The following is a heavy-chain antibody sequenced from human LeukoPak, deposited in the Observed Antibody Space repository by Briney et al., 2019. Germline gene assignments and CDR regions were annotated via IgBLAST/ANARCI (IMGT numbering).Heavy chain of an antibody. Sequence: VGSLRLSCAASEFTFSSYGMHWVRQAVGKGLEWVAVISYDGSNKYYADSVKGRFTISRDNSKNTLYLQMNSLRAEDTAVYYCAKDASIAVAGTSAPTFDYWGQGTLVTVSS. V-gene: IGHV3-30*18. CDR3: AKDASIAVAGTSAPTFDY. CDR2: ISYDGSNK. D-gene: IGHD6-19*01. J-gene: IGHJ4*02. CDR1: EFTFSSYG.